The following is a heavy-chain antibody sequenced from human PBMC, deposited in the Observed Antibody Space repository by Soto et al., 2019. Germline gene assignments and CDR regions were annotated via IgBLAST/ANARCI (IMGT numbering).Heavy chain of an antibody. D-gene: IGHD2-8*02. CDR2: INHSGST. J-gene: IGHJ4*02. CDR1: GGSFSGYY. CDR3: ARDKITGLFDY. V-gene: IGHV4-34*01. Sequence: QVQLQQWGAGLLKPSETLSLTCAVYGGSFSGYYWTWIRQPPGTGLEWIGEINHSGSTNYNPSLKSRVTISVDTSKNQFSLKLTSVTAADTAVYYCARDKITGLFDYWGQGTLVTXSS.